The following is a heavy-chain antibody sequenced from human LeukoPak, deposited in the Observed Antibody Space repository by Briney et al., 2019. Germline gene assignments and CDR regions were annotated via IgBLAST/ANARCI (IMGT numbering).Heavy chain of an antibody. Sequence: ASVKVSCKASGYTFTSYGISWVRQAPGQGLEWMGWISAYNGNTNYAQKLQGRVTMTTDTSTSKAYMELRSLRSDDTAVYYCARMEGSGWFYYYYYYMDVWGKGTTVTISS. CDR1: GYTFTSYG. V-gene: IGHV1-18*01. D-gene: IGHD6-19*01. CDR3: ARMEGSGWFYYYYYYMDV. CDR2: ISAYNGNT. J-gene: IGHJ6*03.